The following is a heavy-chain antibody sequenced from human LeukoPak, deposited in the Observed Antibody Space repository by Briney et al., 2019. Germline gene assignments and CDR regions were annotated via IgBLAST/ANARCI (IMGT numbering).Heavy chain of an antibody. D-gene: IGHD4-23*01. CDR1: GFTFSTYT. V-gene: IGHV3-23*01. J-gene: IGHJ4*02. CDR3: ARGYDGNSPFFDY. CDR2: IGNNGGGI. Sequence: GGSLRLSCAASGFTFSTYTMYWVRHPPGKRLEWVSIIGNNGGGIHYADSVRGRFTISRDNSKNALYLQMNSLRAEDTAVYYCARGYDGNSPFFDYWGQGTLVTVSS.